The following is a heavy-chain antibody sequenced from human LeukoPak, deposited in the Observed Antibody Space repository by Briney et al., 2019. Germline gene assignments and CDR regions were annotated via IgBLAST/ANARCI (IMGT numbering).Heavy chain of an antibody. D-gene: IGHD3-16*01. CDR2: IKHDGSQK. V-gene: IGHV3-7*05. J-gene: IGHJ3*02. CDR1: GFTFSRYW. Sequence: GGSLRLSCAASGFTFSRYWMSWVRQAPGGGLEWVANIKHDGSQKYYVDSVKGRITISRDNAKNSLYLQMNSLRAEDTAVYYCARDGMGGIKAFDIWGQGTMITVSS. CDR3: ARDGMGGIKAFDI.